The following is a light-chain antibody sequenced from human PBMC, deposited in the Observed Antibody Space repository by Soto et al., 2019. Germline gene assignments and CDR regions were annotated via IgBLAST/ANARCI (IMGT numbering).Light chain of an antibody. J-gene: IGKJ4*01. Sequence: DIQMAQSPSSLSASVGDRVTITCRASQNIGNYLSWYQQKPGKAPKLLIYATSSLQSGVPSRVSGSGSGTDFTLTISSLQPEDFATYYCQQGYSTPITFGGGTRVEIK. CDR2: ATS. CDR1: QNIGNY. V-gene: IGKV1-39*01. CDR3: QQGYSTPIT.